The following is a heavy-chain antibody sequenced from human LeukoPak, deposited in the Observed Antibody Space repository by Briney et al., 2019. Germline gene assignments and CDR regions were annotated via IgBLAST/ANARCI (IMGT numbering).Heavy chain of an antibody. CDR3: ATDGAVAGTAYPEY. CDR2: INPNSGGT. J-gene: IGHJ4*02. D-gene: IGHD6-19*01. V-gene: IGHV1-2*02. CDR1: GYTFTGYL. Sequence: ASVKVSCKASGYTFTGYLMHWVRQAPGQGLEWMGWINPNSGGTKYAQKFQGRVTMTRDTSISTAYMELSSLTSDDTALYYCATDGAVAGTAYPEYWGQGTLVTVSS.